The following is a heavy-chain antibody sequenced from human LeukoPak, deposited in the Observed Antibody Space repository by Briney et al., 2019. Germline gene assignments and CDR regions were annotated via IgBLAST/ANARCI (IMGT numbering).Heavy chain of an antibody. CDR2: MNPNSGNT. D-gene: IGHD1-26*01. Sequence: ASVKVSCKASGYTFTSYDINWVRQATGQGLEWMGWMNPNSGNTGYAQKFQGRVTITRNTSISTAYMELRSLRSDDTAVYYCARDRRVGASDAFDIWGQGTMVTVSS. V-gene: IGHV1-8*01. CDR1: GYTFTSYD. CDR3: ARDRRVGASDAFDI. J-gene: IGHJ3*02.